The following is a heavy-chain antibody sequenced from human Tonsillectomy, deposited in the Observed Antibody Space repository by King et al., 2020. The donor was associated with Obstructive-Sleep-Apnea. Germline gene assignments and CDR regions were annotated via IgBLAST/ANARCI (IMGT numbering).Heavy chain of an antibody. Sequence: QLVQSGAEVKKPGESLRISCKVSGYSFTNYWITWVRQMPGKGLEWMGRIYPSDSYTNYSPSFQGNVTISADKSISTAYLQWSSLKASDTAMYYCARLRYDSNGYYYGDYWGQGTLVTVSS. CDR3: ARLRYDSNGYYYGDY. J-gene: IGHJ4*02. D-gene: IGHD3-22*01. CDR1: GYSFTNYW. CDR2: IYPSDSYT. V-gene: IGHV5-10-1*01.